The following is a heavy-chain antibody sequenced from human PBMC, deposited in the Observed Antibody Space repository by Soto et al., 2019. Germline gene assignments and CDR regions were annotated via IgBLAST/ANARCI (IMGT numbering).Heavy chain of an antibody. D-gene: IGHD2-21*02. CDR2: MYNTGST. CDR1: GGSISSYY. V-gene: IGHV4-59*01. CDR3: ARDLWGYCGTDCYPLDV. Sequence: SETLSVTCTVSGGSISSYYWSWIRQPPGKGLEWIGYMYNTGSTVYNPSLKSRVTISVDTSKNQFSLKLNAVTAADTAVYYCARDLWGYCGTDCYPLDVWGQGTTVTVSS. J-gene: IGHJ6*02.